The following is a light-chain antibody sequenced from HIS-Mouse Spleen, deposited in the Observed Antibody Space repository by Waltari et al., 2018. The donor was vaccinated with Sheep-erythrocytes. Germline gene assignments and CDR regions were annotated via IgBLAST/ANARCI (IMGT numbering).Light chain of an antibody. CDR1: SSDVGGYNY. CDR3: CSYAGSYNHV. J-gene: IGLJ1*01. V-gene: IGLV2-11*01. Sequence: QSALTQPRPVSGSPGQSVTISCTGTSSDVGGYNYVSWYQQHPGKPPKLMVYDVSKRPSAVPDRFSGSKSGNAASLTISGRQAEDEAAYYCCSYAGSYNHVFATGTKVTVL. CDR2: DVS.